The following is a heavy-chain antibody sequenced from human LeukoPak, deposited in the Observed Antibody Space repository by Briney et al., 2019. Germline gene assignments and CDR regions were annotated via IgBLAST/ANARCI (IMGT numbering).Heavy chain of an antibody. D-gene: IGHD5-24*01. V-gene: IGHV3-21*01. CDR2: ISSSSSYI. Sequence: GGSLRLSCAGSGVTFSSYSMNWVRQAPGKGLEWVSSISSSSSYIYYADSVKGRFTISRDNAKNSLYLQMNSLRAEDTAVYYCARDEGRDGYNSRNFDYWGQGTLVTVSS. CDR3: ARDEGRDGYNSRNFDY. CDR1: GVTFSSYS. J-gene: IGHJ4*02.